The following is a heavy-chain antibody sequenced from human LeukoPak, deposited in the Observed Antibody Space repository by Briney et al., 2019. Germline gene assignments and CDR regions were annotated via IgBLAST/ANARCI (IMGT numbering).Heavy chain of an antibody. V-gene: IGHV3-23*01. CDR3: AKDLSHSGGDCYDY. CDR2: ISGSGGST. Sequence: GGSLRLSCSVSGFTFSTYVMHWVRQAPGKGLEWVSAISGSGGSTYYADSVKGRFTISRDNSKNTLYLQMNSLRAEDTAVYYCAKDLSHSGGDCYDYWGQGTLVTVSS. D-gene: IGHD2-21*02. CDR1: GFTFSTYV. J-gene: IGHJ4*02.